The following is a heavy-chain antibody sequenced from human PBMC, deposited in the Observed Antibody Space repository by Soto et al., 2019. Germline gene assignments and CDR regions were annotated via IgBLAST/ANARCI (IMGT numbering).Heavy chain of an antibody. CDR1: GGSISNVGYY. V-gene: IGHV4-31*03. CDR3: ARGPGSGWYDY. CDR2: IYYSGST. Sequence: PSETLSLTCTVSGGSISNVGYYRSWIRQHPGKGLEWIGYIYYSGSTYYNPSLKSRVTISVDTSKNQFSLKLSSVTAADTAVYHCARGPGSGWYDYWGQGTLVTVSS. J-gene: IGHJ4*02. D-gene: IGHD6-19*01.